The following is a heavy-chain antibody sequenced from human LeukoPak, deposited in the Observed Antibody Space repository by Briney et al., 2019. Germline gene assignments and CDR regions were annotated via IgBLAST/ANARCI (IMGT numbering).Heavy chain of an antibody. CDR3: ARDNWNYGSSMDV. D-gene: IGHD1-7*01. V-gene: IGHV4-59*02. CDR1: GGSVSSYY. CDR2: IYYSGST. J-gene: IGHJ6*02. Sequence: SETLSLTCTVSGGSVSSYYWSWIRQPPGKGLEWIGYIYYSGSTNYNPSLKSRVTISVDTSKNQFSLKLSSVTAADTAVYYCARDNWNYGSSMDVWGQGTTVTVSS.